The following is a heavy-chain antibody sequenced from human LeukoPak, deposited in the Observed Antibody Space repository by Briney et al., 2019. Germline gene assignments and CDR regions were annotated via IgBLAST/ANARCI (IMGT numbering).Heavy chain of an antibody. D-gene: IGHD1-26*01. Sequence: QSGGSLRLPCAASGFTFSSDWMHWVRQAPGKGLVWVSRINSDGSTINYADSVKGRFTISRDNAKNTLYLQMNSLRAEDTAVYYCARALGSSLDYWGQGTLVPVSS. CDR2: INSDGSTI. CDR3: ARALGSSLDY. CDR1: GFTFSSDW. V-gene: IGHV3-74*01. J-gene: IGHJ4*02.